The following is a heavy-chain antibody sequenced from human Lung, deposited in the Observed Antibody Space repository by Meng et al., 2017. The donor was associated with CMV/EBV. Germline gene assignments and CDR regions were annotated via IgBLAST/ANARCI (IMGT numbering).Heavy chain of an antibody. CDR3: ARDPPEDFWSGYYTTGTDY. CDR1: GYSFTSFG. CDR2: INPNSGGT. Sequence: ASXXVSCKTSGYSFTSFGITWVRQAPGQGLEWMGWINPNSGGTNYAQKFQGRVTMTRDTSISTAYMELSRLRSDDTAVYYCARDPPEDFWSGYYTTGTDYWGQGTLVTVSS. V-gene: IGHV1-2*02. D-gene: IGHD3-3*01. J-gene: IGHJ4*02.